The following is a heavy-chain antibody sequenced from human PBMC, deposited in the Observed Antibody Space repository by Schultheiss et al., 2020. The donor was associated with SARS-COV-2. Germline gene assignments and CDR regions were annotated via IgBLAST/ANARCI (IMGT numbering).Heavy chain of an antibody. J-gene: IGHJ3*02. Sequence: GGSLRLSCAASGFTFSSYAMHWVRQAPGKGLEWVAVISYDGSNKYYADSVKGRFTISRDNSKNTLYLQMNSLRAEDTAVYYCARKANYYDSSGYPLHDAFDIWGQGTMVTVAS. D-gene: IGHD3-22*01. CDR3: ARKANYYDSSGYPLHDAFDI. CDR2: ISYDGSNK. V-gene: IGHV3-30*07. CDR1: GFTFSSYA.